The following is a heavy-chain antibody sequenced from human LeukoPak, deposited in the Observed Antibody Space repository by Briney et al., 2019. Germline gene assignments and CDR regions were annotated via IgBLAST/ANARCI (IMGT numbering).Heavy chain of an antibody. CDR2: IRSKANSYAT. D-gene: IGHD4-17*01. CDR1: GFTFSGSA. CDR3: TRTAEAYGDYVDY. J-gene: IGHJ4*02. Sequence: GGSLRLSCAASGFTFSGSAMHWVRQASGKGLEWVGRIRSKANSYATAYAASVKGRFTISRDDSKNTAYLQMNSLKTEDTAVYYCTRTAEAYGDYVDYWGQGTLVTVSS. V-gene: IGHV3-73*01.